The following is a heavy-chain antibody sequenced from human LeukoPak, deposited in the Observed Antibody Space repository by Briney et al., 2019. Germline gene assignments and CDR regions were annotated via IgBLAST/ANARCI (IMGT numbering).Heavy chain of an antibody. CDR1: GFTFSSYS. CDR3: ARDLGLYDYGGNIDY. D-gene: IGHD4-23*01. Sequence: PGGSLRLSCAASGFTFSSYSMHWIRQAPGKGLEWVSYISGSSRTMYYVDSVKGRFTISRDNAKSSLYLQMNGLRAGDTAVYYCARDLGLYDYGGNIDYWGQGTLVTVSS. V-gene: IGHV3-48*04. CDR2: ISGSSRTM. J-gene: IGHJ4*02.